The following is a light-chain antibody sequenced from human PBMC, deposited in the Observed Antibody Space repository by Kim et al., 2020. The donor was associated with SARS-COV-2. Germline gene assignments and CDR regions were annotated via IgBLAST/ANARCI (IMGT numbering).Light chain of an antibody. J-gene: IGLJ3*02. CDR2: GKY. Sequence: SSELTQDPAVPVALGQTVRITCQGDSLRSYYATWYQQRPGQAPVLVLYGKYNRPSGIPDRFSGSASGNTASLTITGAQAEDEADYYCNSRDSSGDHVVFGGGTQLTVL. CDR1: SLRSYY. CDR3: NSRDSSGDHVV. V-gene: IGLV3-19*01.